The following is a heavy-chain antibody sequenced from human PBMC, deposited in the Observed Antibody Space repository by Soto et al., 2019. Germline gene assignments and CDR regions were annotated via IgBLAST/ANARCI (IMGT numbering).Heavy chain of an antibody. D-gene: IGHD3-22*01. Sequence: SETLSLPCAVSGGSISSGGYSWSWIRQPPGKGLEWIGYIYHSGSTYYNPSLKSRVTISVDRSKNQFSLKLSSVTAADTAVYYCARGYPPYYYDSSGYARDAFDIWGQGTMVTVS. CDR2: IYHSGST. CDR3: ARGYPPYYYDSSGYARDAFDI. CDR1: GGSISSGGYS. V-gene: IGHV4-30-2*01. J-gene: IGHJ3*02.